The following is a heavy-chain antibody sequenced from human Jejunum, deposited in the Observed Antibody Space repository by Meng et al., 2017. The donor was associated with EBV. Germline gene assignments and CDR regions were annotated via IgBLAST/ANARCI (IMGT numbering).Heavy chain of an antibody. D-gene: IGHD2/OR15-2a*01. CDR1: GGSFNGYY. CDR2: INHSGTT. CDR3: ARGVYGPTTRGREYFIH. Sequence: LQRCGAGLLQRSETLSLPCGVYGGSFNGYYWTWIRQSPGKSLEWIGEINHSGTTNYNPSLRSRVIISVDTSKKQFSLTLTSVTAADTAVYYCARGVYGPTTRGREYFIHWGRGTLVTVSS. J-gene: IGHJ1*01. V-gene: IGHV4-34*02.